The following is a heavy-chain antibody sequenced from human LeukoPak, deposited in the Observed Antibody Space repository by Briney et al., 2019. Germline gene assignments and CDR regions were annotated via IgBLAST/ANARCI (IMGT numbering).Heavy chain of an antibody. Sequence: GRSLRLSCTVSGFCFSTYAMHWVRHPPGQGLEWVGLIWHDASHTFYTDSVKGRLTISRENSKNTVYLQMNSLGGEDTAVYYCARESFGSGSYPGYWGQGTLVTVSS. CDR2: IWHDASHT. V-gene: IGHV3-33*01. D-gene: IGHD3-10*01. J-gene: IGHJ4*02. CDR1: GFCFSTYA. CDR3: ARESFGSGSYPGY.